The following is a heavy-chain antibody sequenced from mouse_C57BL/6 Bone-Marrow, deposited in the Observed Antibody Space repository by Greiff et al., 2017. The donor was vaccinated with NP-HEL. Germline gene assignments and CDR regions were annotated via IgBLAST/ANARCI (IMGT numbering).Heavy chain of an antibody. CDR3: ARSEAYYSNSFAY. J-gene: IGHJ3*01. CDR1: GYTVKSDG. CDR2: RDPKSGGT. Sequence: QVQLQQPGAELVKPGASVKLSCKASGYTVKSDGRHGGKQRTGGGREGRGRRDPKSGGTKYNEKFKSKATLTVDKPSSTAYMQLSSLTSEDSAVYYCARSEAYYSNSFAYWGQGTLVTVSA. D-gene: IGHD2-5*01. V-gene: IGHV1-72*01.